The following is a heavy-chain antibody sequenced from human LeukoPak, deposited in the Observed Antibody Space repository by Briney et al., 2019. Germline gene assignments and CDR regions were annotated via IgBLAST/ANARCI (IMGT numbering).Heavy chain of an antibody. CDR2: VDPEDGET. V-gene: IGHV1-69-2*01. J-gene: IGHJ1*01. Sequence: ASVKVPCKASGGTFSSYAISWVRQAPGQGLEWMGRVDPEDGETIYAEKFQGRVTITADTSTDTAYMELSSLRSEDTAVYYCATELVEYSSSSFEYFQHWGQGTLVTVSS. D-gene: IGHD6-6*01. CDR1: GGTFSSYA. CDR3: ATELVEYSSSSFEYFQH.